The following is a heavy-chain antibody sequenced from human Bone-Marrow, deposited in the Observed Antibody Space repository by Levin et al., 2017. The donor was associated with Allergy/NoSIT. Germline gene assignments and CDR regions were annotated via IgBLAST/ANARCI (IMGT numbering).Heavy chain of an antibody. CDR1: GDSMTTYY. D-gene: IGHD4-23*01. J-gene: IGHJ4*02. CDR3: ARAPHGDNGGYFDH. V-gene: IGHV4-59*13. Sequence: SQTLSLTCSVSGDSMTTYYWSWIRQPPGKGLEWIAYIHYNGNTNYNPSLKSRVTISIDRSKTQFSLRVSSVTAADTALYYCARAPHGDNGGYFDHWGQGILVTVSS. CDR2: IHYNGNT.